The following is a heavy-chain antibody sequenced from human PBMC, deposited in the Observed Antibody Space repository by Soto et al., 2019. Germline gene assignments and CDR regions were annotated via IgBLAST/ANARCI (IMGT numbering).Heavy chain of an antibody. CDR3: AKDLDSSGYSAY. CDR1: GFTFSSYG. V-gene: IGHV3-23*01. CDR2: ISGSGGST. J-gene: IGHJ4*02. D-gene: IGHD3-22*01. Sequence: PGGSLRLSCAASGFTFSSYGMSWVRQAPGKGLEWVSAISGSGGSTYYADSVKGRFTISRDNSKNTLYLQMNSLRAEDTAVYYCAKDLDSSGYSAYWGQGTLVTVSS.